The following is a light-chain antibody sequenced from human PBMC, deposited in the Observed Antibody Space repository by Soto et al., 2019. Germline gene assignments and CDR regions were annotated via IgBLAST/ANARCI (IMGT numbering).Light chain of an antibody. J-gene: IGLJ2*01. CDR1: SSNIGAGYD. CDR2: GNS. Sequence: QSVLTQPPSVSGAPGQRVTISCNGSSSNIGAGYDVHWYQQLPGTAPKLLIYGNSNRPSGVPDRFSGSKSGTSASLAITGLQAEDEADYYCQSYDSSLVVFGGGTKVTVL. V-gene: IGLV1-40*01. CDR3: QSYDSSLVV.